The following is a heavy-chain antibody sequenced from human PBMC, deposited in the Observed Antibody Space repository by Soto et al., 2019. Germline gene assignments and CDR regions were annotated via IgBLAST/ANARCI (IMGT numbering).Heavy chain of an antibody. J-gene: IGHJ5*02. D-gene: IGHD2-8*01. Sequence: GGPLRLAGLGSGFNFRVCWRAGFPQAPGEGLEGVARIHPDATKDVYGDSVRGRFTISRDNSKNTLYLQMSSLRADDTAVYLCAKGGCNGVSCGCFEPLGEGT. CDR2: IHPDATKD. CDR1: GFNFRVCW. CDR3: AKGGCNGVSCGCFEP. V-gene: IGHV3-7*05.